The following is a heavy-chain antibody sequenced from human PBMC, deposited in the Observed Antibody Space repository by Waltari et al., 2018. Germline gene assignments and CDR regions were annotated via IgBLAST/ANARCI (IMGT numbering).Heavy chain of an antibody. J-gene: IGHJ3*01. D-gene: IGHD1-26*01. Sequence: QVQLVASGGGLVKPGGSLRLPCAASGFVVGDYYMSWFRQAPGKGLEWISYISSGGSTIYYADSVKGRFTISRDDAKNSLYLQMNSLRAEDTAVYYCARPLSGTYWLYAFDVWGQGTTVTVSS. CDR3: ARPLSGTYWLYAFDV. CDR2: ISSGGSTI. CDR1: GFVVGDYY. V-gene: IGHV3-11*04.